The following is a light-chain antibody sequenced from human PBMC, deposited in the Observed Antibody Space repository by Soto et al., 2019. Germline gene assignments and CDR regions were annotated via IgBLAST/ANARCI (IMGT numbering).Light chain of an antibody. Sequence: EIVLTQSPGTLSLSPGESATLSCRASQSVSSSQVAWYQQKPGQAPRLLIYGASSRATGIPGRFSGVGSETDFTLTISILEPEDFAVYYCQQYDKSPHTFGQGTKLEIK. CDR2: GAS. V-gene: IGKV3-20*01. J-gene: IGKJ2*01. CDR1: QSVSSSQ. CDR3: QQYDKSPHT.